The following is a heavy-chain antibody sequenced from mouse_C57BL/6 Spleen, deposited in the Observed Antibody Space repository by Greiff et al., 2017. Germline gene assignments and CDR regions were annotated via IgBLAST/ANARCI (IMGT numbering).Heavy chain of an antibody. CDR3: ARDDPSNWEDAMDY. V-gene: IGHV3-6*01. Sequence: DVQLVESGPGLVKPSQSLSLTCSVTGYSITSGYYWNWIRQFPGNKLEWMGYISYDGSNNYNPSLKNRISITRDTSKNQFFLKLNSVTTEDTATYYCARDDPSNWEDAMDYWGQGTSVTVSS. CDR1: GYSITSGYY. CDR2: ISYDGSN. J-gene: IGHJ4*01. D-gene: IGHD4-1*01.